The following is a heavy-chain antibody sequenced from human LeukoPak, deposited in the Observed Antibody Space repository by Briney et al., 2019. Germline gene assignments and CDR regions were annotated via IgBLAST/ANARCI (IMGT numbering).Heavy chain of an antibody. D-gene: IGHD3-9*01. CDR1: GFTFTNYG. CDR3: AKQLDDRGGY. V-gene: IGHV3-30*02. J-gene: IGHJ4*02. CDR2: IRYDGSDT. Sequence: GGSLRLSCVASGFTFTNYGLHWVRQAPGKGLECVAFIRYDGSDTSYADSVKGRFTISRDDSKNTLFLQMKSLRVEDTAVYFCAKQLDDRGGYWGQGTLVTVSS.